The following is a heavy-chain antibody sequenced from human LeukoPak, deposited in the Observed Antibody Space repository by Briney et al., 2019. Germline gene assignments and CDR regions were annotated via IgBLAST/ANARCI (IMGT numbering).Heavy chain of an antibody. J-gene: IGHJ5*02. CDR3: ARNWYCSSTSCFRAGWFDP. V-gene: IGHV4-38-2*01. CDR2: IYHSGST. Sequence: TSETLSLTCAVSGYSISSGYYWGWIRQPPGKGLEWIGSIYHSGSTYYNPSLKSRVTISVDTSKNQFSLKLSSVTAADTAVYYCARNWYCSSTSCFRAGWFDPWGQGTLVTASS. CDR1: GYSISSGYY. D-gene: IGHD2-2*01.